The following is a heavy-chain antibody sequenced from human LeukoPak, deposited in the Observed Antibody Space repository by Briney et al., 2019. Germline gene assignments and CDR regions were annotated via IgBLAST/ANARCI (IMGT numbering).Heavy chain of an antibody. CDR1: GFSFSGSG. Sequence: GGSLRLSCAASGFSFSGSGMHWVRQASGKGLEWVGHIRSQADSYATVYGASVKGRFTITRDDSENTAYLQMNSLKTEDTAVYYCASFPSGSYSAYWGQGTLVTVSS. CDR3: ASFPSGSYSAY. J-gene: IGHJ4*02. V-gene: IGHV3-73*01. D-gene: IGHD1-26*01. CDR2: IRSQADSYAT.